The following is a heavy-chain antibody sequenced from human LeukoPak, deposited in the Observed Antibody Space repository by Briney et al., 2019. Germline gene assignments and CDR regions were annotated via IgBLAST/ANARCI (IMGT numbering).Heavy chain of an antibody. CDR1: GFTFSNYE. J-gene: IGHJ4*02. V-gene: IGHV3-48*03. CDR2: IGSGGGSI. Sequence: PGGSLRLSCAASGFTFSNYEMNWVRQAPGKGLEWVSYIGSGGGSIYYADSVRGRFTSSRDNAKKSLFLQMNSLRVEDTAVYYCARDSAGYDYWGQGTLVTVSS. D-gene: IGHD5-12*01. CDR3: ARDSAGYDY.